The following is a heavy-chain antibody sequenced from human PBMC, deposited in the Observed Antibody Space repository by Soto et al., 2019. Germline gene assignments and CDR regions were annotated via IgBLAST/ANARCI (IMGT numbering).Heavy chain of an antibody. CDR1: GFTVSNYF. CDR3: ARDVLGGAYDFWH. Sequence: GESLKISCAASGFTVSNYFMTWARQAPGKGLEWVSVISSNGDTFYTDSVKGRFTISRDRSQNTLYLQMDSLRAEDTAVYYCARDVLGGAYDFWHGGQGTLVTVSS. CDR2: ISSNGDT. D-gene: IGHD3-3*01. J-gene: IGHJ4*02. V-gene: IGHV3-66*01.